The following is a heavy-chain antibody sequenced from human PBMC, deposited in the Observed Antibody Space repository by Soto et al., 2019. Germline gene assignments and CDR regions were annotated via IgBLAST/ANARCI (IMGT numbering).Heavy chain of an antibody. V-gene: IGHV1-69*01. Sequence: QVQLVQSGAEVKKPGSSVKVSCKASRGTFSSYAISWVRQAPGQGREWMGGIIPIFGTANYAQKFQGRVTITADESTSTAYMDLSSLKSEDTVGYYLSRDRLEGVGAMGIWGQGNLVTVSS. CDR2: IIPIFGTA. J-gene: IGHJ4*02. D-gene: IGHD1-26*01. CDR3: SRDRLEGVGAMGI. CDR1: RGTFSSYA.